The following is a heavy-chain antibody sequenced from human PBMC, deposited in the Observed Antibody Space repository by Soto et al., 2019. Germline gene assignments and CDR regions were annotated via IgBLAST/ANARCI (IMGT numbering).Heavy chain of an antibody. Sequence: GGSLRLSCAASGFTFSSYSMNWVRQAPGKGLEWVSSISSSSSYIYYADSVKGRFTISRDNAKNSLYLQMNSLRAEDTAVYYCARGPLLASVGDYMVLLFDYWGQGTLVTVSS. CDR1: GFTFSSYS. D-gene: IGHD4-17*01. CDR3: ARGPLLASVGDYMVLLFDY. J-gene: IGHJ4*02. V-gene: IGHV3-21*01. CDR2: ISSSSSYI.